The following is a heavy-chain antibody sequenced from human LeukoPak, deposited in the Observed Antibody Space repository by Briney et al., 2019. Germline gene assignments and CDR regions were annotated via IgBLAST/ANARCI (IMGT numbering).Heavy chain of an antibody. D-gene: IGHD3-22*01. J-gene: IGHJ4*02. CDR3: AKSSYYDSSGFYREYYFDY. Sequence: GGSLRLSCVASGFSFNNFGMSWVRQAPGKGLEWVSSISGTGGSTHYADSVKGRFTISRDNSKNTLYLQMNSLRAGDTAVYYCAKSSYYDSSGFYREYYFDYWGQGTLVPVSS. V-gene: IGHV3-23*01. CDR2: ISGTGGST. CDR1: GFSFNNFG.